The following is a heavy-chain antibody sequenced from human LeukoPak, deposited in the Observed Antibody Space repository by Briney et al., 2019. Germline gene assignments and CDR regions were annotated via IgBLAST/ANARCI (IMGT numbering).Heavy chain of an antibody. J-gene: IGHJ5*01. CDR1: GFFFSNSG. Sequence: PGGSLRLSCAASGFFFSNSGMHWVRQAPGKRLEWVAILPYDGNDEYYADSVKGRFTASRDNSENTLYLQMNSLRSEDTAVYYCAKDGLYCTGGICYNLLNSRGQGTLVIVSS. V-gene: IGHV3-30*18. D-gene: IGHD2-8*02. CDR2: LPYDGNDE. CDR3: AKDGLYCTGGICYNLLNS.